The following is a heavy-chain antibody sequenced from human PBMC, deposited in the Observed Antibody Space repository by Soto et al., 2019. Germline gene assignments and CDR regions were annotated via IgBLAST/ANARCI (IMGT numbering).Heavy chain of an antibody. Sequence: ASVKVSCKVSGYTLTELSMHWVRQAPGKGLEWMGGFDPEDGETIYAQKFQGRVTMTVDTSTDTAYMELSSLRSEDTAVYYCARGALGGVGATMDYYGMDVWGQGTTVTVSS. J-gene: IGHJ6*02. D-gene: IGHD1-26*01. CDR1: GYTLTELS. CDR3: ARGALGGVGATMDYYGMDV. CDR2: FDPEDGET. V-gene: IGHV1-24*01.